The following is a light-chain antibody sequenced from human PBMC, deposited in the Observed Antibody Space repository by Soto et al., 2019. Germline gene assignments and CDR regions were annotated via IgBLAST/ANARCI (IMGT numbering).Light chain of an antibody. CDR3: QQYYSYPSIT. J-gene: IGKJ5*01. Sequence: DIQMTQSPSSLSASVGDRVTITCRASQSIASRLNWYQQKPGSAPKLLIYGASTLESGVPSRFSGSGSGTDFTLTVSSLQVEDFATYYCQQYYSYPSITFGQGTRLEIK. CDR1: QSIASR. V-gene: IGKV1-39*01. CDR2: GAS.